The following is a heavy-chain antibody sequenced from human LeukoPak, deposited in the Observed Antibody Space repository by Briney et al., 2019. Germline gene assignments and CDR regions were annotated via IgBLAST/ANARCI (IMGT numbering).Heavy chain of an antibody. CDR3: ARSLVDDYVWGSYSRSYYYYYYMDV. CDR2: IYTSGST. V-gene: IGHV4-4*07. D-gene: IGHD3-16*01. CDR1: GGSISSYY. Sequence: SETLSLTCTVSGGSISSYYWSWIRQPAGKGLEWIGRIYTSGSTNYNPSLKSRVTMSVDTSKNQFSLKLSSVTAADTAVYYCARSLVDDYVWGSYSRSYYYYYYMDVWGKGTTVTVSS. J-gene: IGHJ6*03.